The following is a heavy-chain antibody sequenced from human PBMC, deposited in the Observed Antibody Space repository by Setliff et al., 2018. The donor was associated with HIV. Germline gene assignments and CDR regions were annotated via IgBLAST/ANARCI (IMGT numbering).Heavy chain of an antibody. D-gene: IGHD3-22*01. J-gene: IGHJ4*02. V-gene: IGHV3-23*01. CDR2: ISGGGDRT. Sequence: GGSLRLSCAASGFTFRSYWMTWVRQAPGKGLEWVSAISGGGDRTYHADSVRGRFTISRDNSKNSLYLQMNSLRAEDTAVYYCAKTYYYDSSGYYYFDSWGQGTLVTVSS. CDR3: AKTYYYDSSGYYYFDS. CDR1: GFTFRSYW.